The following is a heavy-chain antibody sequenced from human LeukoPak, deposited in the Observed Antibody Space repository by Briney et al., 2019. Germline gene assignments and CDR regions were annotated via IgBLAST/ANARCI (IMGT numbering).Heavy chain of an antibody. J-gene: IGHJ3*02. V-gene: IGHV4-39*01. CDR1: GGSISSSSYY. D-gene: IGHD6-19*01. CDR3: ASHSFHLAGTRRNAFDI. Sequence: PSETLSLTCTVSGGSISSSSYYWGWIRQPPGKGLEWIGSIYYSGSTYCNPSLKSRVTISVDTSKNQFSLKLSSVTAADTAVYYCASHSFHLAGTRRNAFDIWGQGTMVTVSS. CDR2: IYYSGST.